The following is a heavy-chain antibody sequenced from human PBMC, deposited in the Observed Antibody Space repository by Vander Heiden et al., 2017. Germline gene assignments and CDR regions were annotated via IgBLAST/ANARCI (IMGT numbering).Heavy chain of an antibody. D-gene: IGHD1-26*01. Sequence: HLQPPPPAPRLVPPSATQSLSCTVSVGSISISCYYWRWIRPPPGKGLEWIGSIYYSGSTYYNPSLKSRVTISVDTSKNQFSLKLSSVTAADTAVYYCARRWPISGSFDYWGQGTLVTVSS. CDR2: IYYSGST. CDR1: VGSISISCYY. J-gene: IGHJ4*02. CDR3: ARRWPISGSFDY. V-gene: IGHV4-39*01.